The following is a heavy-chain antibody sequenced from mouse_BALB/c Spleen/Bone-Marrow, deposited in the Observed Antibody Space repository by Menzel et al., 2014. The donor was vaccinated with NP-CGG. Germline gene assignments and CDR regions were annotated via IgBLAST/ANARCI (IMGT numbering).Heavy chain of an antibody. V-gene: IGHV3-2*02. J-gene: IGHJ2*01. CDR1: GYSITSDYA. CDR3: ARRGRPYFDY. CDR2: ISYSGST. Sequence: VQLQQSGPGLVKPPQSLSLTCTVTGYSITSDYAWNWIRQFPGNKLEWMGYISYSGSTSYNPSLKSRISITRDTPKNQFFLQLNSVTTEDTATYYCARRGRPYFDYWGQGTTLTVSS. D-gene: IGHD1-1*01.